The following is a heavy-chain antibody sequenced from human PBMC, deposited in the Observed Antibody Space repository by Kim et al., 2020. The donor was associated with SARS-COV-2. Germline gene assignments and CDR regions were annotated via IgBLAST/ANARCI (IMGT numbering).Heavy chain of an antibody. D-gene: IGHD3-3*01. CDR3: ARVGPSTIFGHVGY. J-gene: IGHJ4*02. Sequence: ADSVKGRFTISRDNSKNTLYLQMNSLRAEDTAVYYCARVGPSTIFGHVGYWGQGTLVTVSS. V-gene: IGHV3-66*01.